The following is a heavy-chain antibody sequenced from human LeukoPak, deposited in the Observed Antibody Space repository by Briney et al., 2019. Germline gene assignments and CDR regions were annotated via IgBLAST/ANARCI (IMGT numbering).Heavy chain of an antibody. V-gene: IGHV3-30-3*01. D-gene: IGHD2/OR15-2a*01. Sequence: GGSLRLSCSASGFTFSSYSMHWVRQAPGKGLEWVAVISYDGNNKYDADSVKGRFTISRDNSKNTLYLQMNSLIDEDTAVYYCARDRGYFYDQLDYWGQGTLVTVSS. J-gene: IGHJ4*02. CDR2: ISYDGNNK. CDR1: GFTFSSYS. CDR3: ARDRGYFYDQLDY.